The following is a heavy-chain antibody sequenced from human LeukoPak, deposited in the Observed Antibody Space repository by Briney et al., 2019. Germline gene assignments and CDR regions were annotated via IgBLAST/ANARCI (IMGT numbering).Heavy chain of an antibody. CDR3: AKVGSDILTGYFPSYYMHV. V-gene: IGHV3-23*01. Sequence: GGSLRLSCAASGFTFRTYAMSWVRQAPGKGLDWVSAISGSGSGTYYADSVRGRFTISRDNSENTLYLQMNSLRAEDTAVYYCAKVGSDILTGYFPSYYMHVWGKGTTVTVS. J-gene: IGHJ6*03. CDR2: ISGSGSGT. CDR1: GFTFRTYA. D-gene: IGHD3-9*01.